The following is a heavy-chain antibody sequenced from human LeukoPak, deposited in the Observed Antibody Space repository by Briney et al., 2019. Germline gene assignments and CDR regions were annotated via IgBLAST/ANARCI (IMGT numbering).Heavy chain of an antibody. V-gene: IGHV1-69*05. CDR3: ARGGYSSSWSLTTFDY. Sequence: ASVKVSCKASGGTFSSYAISWVRQAPGQGLEWMGGIIPIFGTANYAQKFQGRVTITTDESTSTAYMELSSLRSEDTAVYYCARGGYSSSWSLTTFDYWGQGTLVTVSS. D-gene: IGHD6-13*01. CDR1: GGTFSSYA. CDR2: IIPIFGTA. J-gene: IGHJ4*02.